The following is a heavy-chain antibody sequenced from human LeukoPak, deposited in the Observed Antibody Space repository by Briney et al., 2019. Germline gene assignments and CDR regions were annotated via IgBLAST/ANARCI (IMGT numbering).Heavy chain of an antibody. Sequence: SQTLSLTCAISGDSVSSNSATWTWIRQSPSRGLEWLGRTYYRSMWYNNYAVSVKSRIVINPDTSKNQFSLQLNSVTPEDTAVYYCARGSSGNSWYFDYWARETWSPSPQ. D-gene: IGHD6-13*01. V-gene: IGHV6-1*01. CDR3: ARGSSGNSWYFDY. CDR1: GDSVSSNSAT. CDR2: TYYRSMWYN. J-gene: IGHJ4*02.